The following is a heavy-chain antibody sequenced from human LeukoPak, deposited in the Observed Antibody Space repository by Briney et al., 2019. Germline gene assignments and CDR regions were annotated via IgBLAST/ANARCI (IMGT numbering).Heavy chain of an antibody. CDR1: GGSFSGYY. CDR2: INHSGST. D-gene: IGHD6-19*01. CDR3: ARGPSSDWYVPFDY. V-gene: IGHV4-34*01. J-gene: IGHJ4*02. Sequence: SETLSLTCAVYGGSFSGYYWSWIRQPPGKGLEWIGEINHSGSTNYNPSLKSRVTISVDRSKNQFTLKLSSVTAADTAVYYCARGPSSDWYVPFDYWGQGSLVTVSS.